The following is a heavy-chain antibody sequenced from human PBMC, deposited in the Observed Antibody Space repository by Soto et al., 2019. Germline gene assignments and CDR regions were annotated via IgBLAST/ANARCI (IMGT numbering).Heavy chain of an antibody. J-gene: IGHJ6*02. CDR3: ARDSIAAAGTYYYYGMDV. D-gene: IGHD6-13*01. V-gene: IGHV3-7*03. CDR2: IKQDGSEK. CDR1: GFTFSSYW. Sequence: LRLSCAASGFTFSSYWMSWVRQAPGKGLEWVANIKQDGSEKYYVDSVKGRFTISRDNAKNSLYLQMNSLRAEDTAVYYCARDSIAAAGTYYYYGMDVWGQGTTVTVSS.